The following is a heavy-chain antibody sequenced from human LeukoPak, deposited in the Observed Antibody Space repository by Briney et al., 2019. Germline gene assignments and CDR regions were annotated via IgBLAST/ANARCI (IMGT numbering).Heavy chain of an antibody. CDR1: GFTFDDYA. V-gene: IGHV3-43*02. CDR2: ISGNGGNT. CDR3: AKDISNWNSRHFDY. Sequence: GGSLRLSCAASGFTFDDYAMHWVRQVPGKGLEWVSLISGNGGNTYYADSVKGRFTISRGNSKNSLYLQMNSLRTEDTALYYCAKDISNWNSRHFDYWGQGTLVTVSS. D-gene: IGHD1-1*01. J-gene: IGHJ4*02.